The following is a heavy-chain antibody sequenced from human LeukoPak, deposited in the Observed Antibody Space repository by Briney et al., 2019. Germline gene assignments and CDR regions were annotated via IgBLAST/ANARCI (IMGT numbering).Heavy chain of an antibody. D-gene: IGHD6-19*01. CDR1: GFTFSSYG. Sequence: GGSLRLSCAASGFTFSSYGMHWVRQAPGKGLEWVAFIRYDGSNKYYADSVKGRFTISRDNSKNTLYLQMNSLRAEDTAVYYCARESPYSSGWYAPDYWGQGTLATVSS. J-gene: IGHJ4*02. CDR3: ARESPYSSGWYAPDY. CDR2: IRYDGSNK. V-gene: IGHV3-30*02.